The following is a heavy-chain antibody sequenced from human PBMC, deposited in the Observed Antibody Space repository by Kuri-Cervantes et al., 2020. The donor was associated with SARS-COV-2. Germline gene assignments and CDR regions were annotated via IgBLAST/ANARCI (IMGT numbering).Heavy chain of an antibody. D-gene: IGHD4-17*01. Sequence: GESLKISCAASGFTFSSYAMHWVRQAPGKGLEWVSYISSSSSTIYYADSVKGRFTISRDNSKNTLYLQMNSLRAEDTAVYYCAKVRPRNTYDYGDYGGLDVWGKGTTVTVSS. J-gene: IGHJ6*04. CDR3: AKVRPRNTYDYGDYGGLDV. V-gene: IGHV3-48*01. CDR2: ISSSSSTI. CDR1: GFTFSSYA.